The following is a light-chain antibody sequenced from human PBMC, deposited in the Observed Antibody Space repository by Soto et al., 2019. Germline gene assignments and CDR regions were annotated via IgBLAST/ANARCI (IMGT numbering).Light chain of an antibody. CDR2: EDN. V-gene: IGLV6-57*01. Sequence: NFMLTQPHSVSESPGETVTISCTRSSGSIASNYVQWYQQRPGSSPTTVIYEDNQRPSGVPDRFSGSIDSSSNSASLTISGLKTEDEADYYCQSYDSYNQVFGGGTKVTVL. CDR1: SGSIASNY. CDR3: QSYDSYNQV. J-gene: IGLJ2*01.